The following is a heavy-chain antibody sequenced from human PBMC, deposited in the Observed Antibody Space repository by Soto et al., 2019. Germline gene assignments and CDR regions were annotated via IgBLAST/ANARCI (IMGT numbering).Heavy chain of an antibody. CDR1: VGSISSSSYY. CDR2: IYYSGST. J-gene: IGHJ4*02. CDR3: ARTIVGATPNPSPIDY. D-gene: IGHD1-26*01. Sequence: PSETLSLTCTVSVGSISSSSYYWGWIRQPPGKGLEWIGSIYYSGSTYYNPSLQNRVTISVDTSKNQFSLKLSSVTAADTAVYYCARTIVGATPNPSPIDYWGQGTLVTVSS. V-gene: IGHV4-39*01.